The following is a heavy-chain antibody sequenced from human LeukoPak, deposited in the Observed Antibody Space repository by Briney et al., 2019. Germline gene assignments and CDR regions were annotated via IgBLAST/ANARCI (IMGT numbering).Heavy chain of an antibody. V-gene: IGHV3-23*01. CDR1: GFTFSSYA. CDR3: AKGTWGTTDYKSVDY. D-gene: IGHD4-17*01. J-gene: IGHJ4*02. CDR2: ISGSGGST. Sequence: GGSLRLSCAASGFTFSSYAMSWVRQAPGKGLEWVSAISGSGGSTYYADSVKGRFTISRDNSKNTLYLQMNSLRAEDTAVYYCAKGTWGTTDYKSVDYWGQGTLVTVSS.